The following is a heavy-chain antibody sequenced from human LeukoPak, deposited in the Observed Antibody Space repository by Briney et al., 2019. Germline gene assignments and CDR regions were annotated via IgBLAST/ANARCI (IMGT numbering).Heavy chain of an antibody. CDR1: GGTFSSYA. CDR3: ARIAVGATKGDY. Sequence: GASVKVFCKASGGTFSSYAISWVRQAPGQGLEWMGRIIPILGIANYAQKFQGRVTITADKSTSTAYMELSSVRSEDTAVYYCARIAVGATKGDYWGQGTLVTVSS. V-gene: IGHV1-69*04. J-gene: IGHJ4*02. CDR2: IIPILGIA. D-gene: IGHD1-26*01.